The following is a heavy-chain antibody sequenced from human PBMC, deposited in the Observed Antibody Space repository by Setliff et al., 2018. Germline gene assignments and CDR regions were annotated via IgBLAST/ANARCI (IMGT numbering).Heavy chain of an antibody. CDR2: LHTSGSI. Sequence: PSETLSLTCTVSGGSISSGTYYWSWIRQPAGKGLEWIGRLHTSGSIDYNPSLKSRVTISVDTSKNQFSLRLRSVTAADTAVYFCARDNTMVGATDYWGRGTLVTVSS. D-gene: IGHD1-26*01. V-gene: IGHV4-61*02. CDR3: ARDNTMVGATDY. J-gene: IGHJ4*02. CDR1: GGSISSGTYY.